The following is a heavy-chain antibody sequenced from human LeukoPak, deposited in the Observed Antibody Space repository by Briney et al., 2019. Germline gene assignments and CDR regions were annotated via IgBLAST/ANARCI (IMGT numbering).Heavy chain of an antibody. Sequence: PGGSLRLSCAASGFTFSSYWMSWVRQAPGKGLEWVAVISYDGSNKYYADSVKGRFTISRDNSKNTLYLQMNSLRAEDTAVYYCASLPRRYCSSTSCPDYWGQGTLVTVSS. CDR2: ISYDGSNK. CDR3: ASLPRRYCSSTSCPDY. V-gene: IGHV3-30-3*01. CDR1: GFTFSSYW. J-gene: IGHJ4*02. D-gene: IGHD2-2*01.